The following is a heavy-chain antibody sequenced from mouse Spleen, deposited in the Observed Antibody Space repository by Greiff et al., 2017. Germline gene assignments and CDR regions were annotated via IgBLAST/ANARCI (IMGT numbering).Heavy chain of an antibody. CDR2: IYPGSGST. Sequence: QVQLQQPGAELVKPGASVKMSCKASGYTFTSYWITWVKQRPGQGLEWIGDIYPGSGSTNYNEKFKSKATLTVDTSSSTAYMQLSSLTSEDSAVYYCARRGNYLYWAMDYWGQGTSVTVSS. CDR3: ARRGNYLYWAMDY. J-gene: IGHJ4*01. D-gene: IGHD2-1*01. V-gene: IGHV1-55*01. CDR1: GYTFTSYW.